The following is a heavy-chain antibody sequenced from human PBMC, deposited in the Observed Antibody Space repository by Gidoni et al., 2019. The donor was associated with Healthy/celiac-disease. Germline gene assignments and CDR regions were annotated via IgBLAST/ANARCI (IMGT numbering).Heavy chain of an antibody. Sequence: QVQLVQSGAEVKKPGASVQGSCKASGYTFTSYGISWLRQAPGQGLEWMGWISAYNGNTNYAQKLQGRVTMTTDTATSTAYMELRSLRSDDTAVYYCARDYDYVWGSYRFDAFDIWGQGTMVTVSS. CDR2: ISAYNGNT. J-gene: IGHJ3*02. CDR1: GYTFTSYG. V-gene: IGHV1-18*04. CDR3: ARDYDYVWGSYRFDAFDI. D-gene: IGHD3-16*02.